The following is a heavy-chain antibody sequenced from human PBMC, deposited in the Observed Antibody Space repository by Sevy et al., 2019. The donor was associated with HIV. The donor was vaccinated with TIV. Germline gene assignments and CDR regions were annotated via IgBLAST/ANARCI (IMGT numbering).Heavy chain of an antibody. CDR3: ARLVPGPTLCAFDI. Sequence: QSQTLSLTCAISGDSVSSISAAWNWIRQSPSRGLEWLGRTYYRSKWYNDYAVSVKSRITINPDTSKNQFSLQLNSVTPEDTAVYYCARLVPGPTLCAFDIWGQGTMVIVSS. CDR2: TYYRSKWYN. CDR1: GDSVSSISAA. V-gene: IGHV6-1*01. J-gene: IGHJ3*02. D-gene: IGHD2-2*01.